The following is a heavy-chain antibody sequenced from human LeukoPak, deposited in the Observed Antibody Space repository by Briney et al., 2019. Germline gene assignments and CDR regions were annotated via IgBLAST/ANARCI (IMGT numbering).Heavy chain of an antibody. CDR3: ARDSEYGGNFGLFDY. J-gene: IGHJ4*02. V-gene: IGHV1-18*01. CDR1: GYTFTSYG. CDR2: ISAYNGNT. D-gene: IGHD4-23*01. Sequence: ASVKVSCKASGYTFTSYGISWVRQAPGQGLEWMGWISAYNGNTNYAQKLQSRVTMTTDTSTSTAYMELRSLRSDDTAVYYCARDSEYGGNFGLFDYWGQGTLVTVSS.